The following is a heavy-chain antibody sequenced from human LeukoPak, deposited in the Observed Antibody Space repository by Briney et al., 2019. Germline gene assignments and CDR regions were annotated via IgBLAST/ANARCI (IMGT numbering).Heavy chain of an antibody. CDR2: INPNSGGT. CDR3: AREVAGGCSSTSCYTSDY. V-gene: IGHV1-2*02. D-gene: IGHD2-2*02. J-gene: IGHJ4*02. Sequence: ASVKVSCKASGYTFTGYYIHWVRQAPGQGLEWMGWINPNSGGTNYAQKFQGRVTMTRDTSISTAYMELSRLRSDDTAVYYCAREVAGGCSSTSCYTSDYWGQGTLVTVSS. CDR1: GYTFTGYY.